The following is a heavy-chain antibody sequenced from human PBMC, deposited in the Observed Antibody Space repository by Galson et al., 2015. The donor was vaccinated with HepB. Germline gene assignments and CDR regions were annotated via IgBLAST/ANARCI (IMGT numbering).Heavy chain of an antibody. D-gene: IGHD6-6*01. CDR3: ARDPGGEYSRYFDF. V-gene: IGHV3-21*01. CDR2: ISSRSSYI. Sequence: SLRLSCAVSGFTLSSYSLTWVRQAPGKGLEWVSSISSRSSYIYYADSVKGRFTISRDNAKNSLSLQMNSLRAEDTAMYYCARDPGGEYSRYFDFWGQGTLVTVSS. CDR1: GFTLSSYS. J-gene: IGHJ4*02.